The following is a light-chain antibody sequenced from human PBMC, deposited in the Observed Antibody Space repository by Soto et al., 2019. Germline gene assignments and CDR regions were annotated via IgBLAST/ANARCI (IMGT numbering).Light chain of an antibody. CDR2: DVS. CDR1: SSDVGGYDY. V-gene: IGLV2-14*03. Sequence: QSALTQPASVSGSPGQSITISCTGTSSDVGGYDYVSWYQHHPGKAPKLMIYDVSNRPSGVSNRFSGSKSGNTASLTISGLQAEDEADYTSSSLYVFGTGTTLTVL. J-gene: IGLJ1*01. CDR3: SSLYV.